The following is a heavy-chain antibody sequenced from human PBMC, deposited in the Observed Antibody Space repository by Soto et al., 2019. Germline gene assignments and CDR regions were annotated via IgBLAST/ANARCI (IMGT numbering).Heavy chain of an antibody. J-gene: IGHJ4*02. CDR2: LSPNGETT. CDR3: AKSGGFSGSYHFLY. V-gene: IGHV3-23*01. CDR1: GFTFSAYA. D-gene: IGHD1-26*01. Sequence: EEHLLESGGGLVQPGGSLRLSCAASGFTFSAYAMTWVRQAPGGGLEWVSSLSPNGETTYYADSVTGRFTVSRDNSRDSLYLQMDSLRAEDTAIYFCAKSGGFSGSYHFLYWGQGTLVTVSS.